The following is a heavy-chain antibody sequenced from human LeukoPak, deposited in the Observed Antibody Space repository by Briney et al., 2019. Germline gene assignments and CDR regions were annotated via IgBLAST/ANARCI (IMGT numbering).Heavy chain of an antibody. V-gene: IGHV1-18*01. D-gene: IGHD2-2*01. CDR1: GYTFSSYG. CDR2: ISAYNGNT. CDR3: ARDVGDIVTIPAAISVP. Sequence: ASVKVSCKASGYTFSSYGISWVRQAPGQGLEWMGWISAYNGNTNYAQMLQGRVTMTTDTSTSTAYMEVRRLRSDDTAMYYCARDVGDIVTIPAAISVPWGQGTLVTVSS. J-gene: IGHJ5*02.